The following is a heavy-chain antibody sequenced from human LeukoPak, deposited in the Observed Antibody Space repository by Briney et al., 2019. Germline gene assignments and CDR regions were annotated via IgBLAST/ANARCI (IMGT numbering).Heavy chain of an antibody. D-gene: IGHD2-15*01. J-gene: IGHJ5*02. Sequence: SETLSLTCAVSGGSISSGGYSWSWIRQPPGKGLEWIGYIYHSGSTYYNPSLKSRVTISVDRSKNQFSLKLSSVTAADTAVYYCARDIVESWFDPWGQGTLVTVPS. V-gene: IGHV4-30-2*01. CDR2: IYHSGST. CDR1: GGSISSGGYS. CDR3: ARDIVESWFDP.